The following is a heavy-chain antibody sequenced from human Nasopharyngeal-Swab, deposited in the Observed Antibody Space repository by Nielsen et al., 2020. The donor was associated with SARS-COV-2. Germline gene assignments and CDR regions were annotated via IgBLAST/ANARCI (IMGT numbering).Heavy chain of an antibody. V-gene: IGHV4-39*01. CDR3: ARLAEYSRSSHYYYFGMDV. CDR1: GGSISSSSYY. D-gene: IGHD6-6*01. J-gene: IGHJ6*02. Sequence: SETLSLTCTVSGGSISSSSYYWGWIRQPPGKGLEWIGSIYYSGSTYYNPSLKSRVTISVDTSKNQFSLKLSSVTAADTAVYYCARLAEYSRSSHYYYFGMDVWGQGTSVTVSS. CDR2: IYYSGST.